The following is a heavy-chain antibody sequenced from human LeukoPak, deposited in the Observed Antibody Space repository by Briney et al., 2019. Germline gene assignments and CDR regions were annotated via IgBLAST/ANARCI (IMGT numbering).Heavy chain of an antibody. D-gene: IGHD3-22*01. CDR1: GGSISSYY. Sequence: PSETLSLTCTVSGGSISSYYWSWIRQPPGKGLEWIGYIYYSGSTNYNPSLKSRVTISVDTSRNQFSLKLSSVTAADTAVYYCAREGSSGYMFEYWGQGTLVTVSS. V-gene: IGHV4-59*01. CDR3: AREGSSGYMFEY. CDR2: IYYSGST. J-gene: IGHJ4*02.